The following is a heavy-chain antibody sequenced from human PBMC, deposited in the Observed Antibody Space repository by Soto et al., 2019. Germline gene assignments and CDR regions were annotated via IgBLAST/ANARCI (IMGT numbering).Heavy chain of an antibody. CDR1: GDFVSSNSAA. V-gene: IGHV6-1*01. D-gene: IGHD1-26*01. CDR2: TYYRSQWYN. Sequence: PSETLSLTCAISGDFVSSNSAAWNWIRRSPSRGLEWLGRTYYRSQWYNDYEVSVKSRITINPDTSKNQFSLQLNSVTPEDTAVYYCARIVGATADYWGQGTLVTVSS. J-gene: IGHJ4*02. CDR3: ARIVGATADY.